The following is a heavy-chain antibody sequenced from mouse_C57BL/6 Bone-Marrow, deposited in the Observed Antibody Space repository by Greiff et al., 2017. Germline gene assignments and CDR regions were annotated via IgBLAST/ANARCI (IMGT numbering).Heavy chain of an antibody. V-gene: IGHV1-64*01. CDR2: IHPNSGST. CDR1: GYTFTSYW. D-gene: IGHD2-2*01. Sequence: QVQLKQPGAELVKPGASVKLSCTASGYTFTSYWMHWVKQRPGQGLEWIGMIHPNSGSTNYNEKFKSKATLTVDKSSSTAYMQLSSLTSEDSAVYYSARGRGYDAYFDVWGTGTTVTVSS. J-gene: IGHJ1*03. CDR3: ARGRGYDAYFDV.